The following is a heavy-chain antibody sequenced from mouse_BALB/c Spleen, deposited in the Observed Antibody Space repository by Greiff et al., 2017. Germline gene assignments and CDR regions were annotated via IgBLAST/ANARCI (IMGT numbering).Heavy chain of an antibody. J-gene: IGHJ3*01. D-gene: IGHD1-1*01. CDR3: ATVPPYYGSSYSWFAY. CDR2: IHYSGST. V-gene: IGHV3-1*02. Sequence: DVQLQESGPDLVKPSQSLSLTCTVTGYSITSGYSWHWIRQFPGNKLEWMGYIHYSGSTNYNPSLKSRISITRDTSKNQFFLQLNSVTTEDTATYYCATVPPYYGSSYSWFAYWGQGTLVTVSA. CDR1: GYSITSGYS.